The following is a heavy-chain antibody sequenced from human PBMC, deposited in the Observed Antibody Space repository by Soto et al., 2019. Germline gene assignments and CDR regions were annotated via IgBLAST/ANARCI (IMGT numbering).Heavy chain of an antibody. V-gene: IGHV1-18*01. CDR3: AANDYGDFYAAFDI. Sequence: QVQLVQSGAEVKKPGASVKVSCKASGYTFTSYGISWVRQAPGQGLEWMGWISAYNGNTNYAQKLQGRVTMTTDTPTSTAYMELRSRRSDDTAVYYCAANDYGDFYAAFDIWGQGTMVTVSS. J-gene: IGHJ3*02. CDR1: GYTFTSYG. CDR2: ISAYNGNT. D-gene: IGHD4-17*01.